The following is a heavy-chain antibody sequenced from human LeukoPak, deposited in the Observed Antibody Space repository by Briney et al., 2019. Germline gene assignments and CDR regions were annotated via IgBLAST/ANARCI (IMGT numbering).Heavy chain of an antibody. CDR2: ISSSSSYI. CDR1: GFTFSSYS. V-gene: IGHV3-21*01. Sequence: PGGSLRLSCAASGFTFSSYSMNWVRQAPGKGLEWVSSISSSSSYIYYADSVKGRFTISRDNAKNSLYLQMNSLRAEDTAVYYCAADQWLDNSYWGQGTLVTVSS. D-gene: IGHD6-19*01. J-gene: IGHJ4*02. CDR3: AADQWLDNSY.